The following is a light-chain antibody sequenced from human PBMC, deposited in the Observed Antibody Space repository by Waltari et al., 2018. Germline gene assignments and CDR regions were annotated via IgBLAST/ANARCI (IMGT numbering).Light chain of an antibody. CDR1: SSNIGAGYD. CDR2: GST. J-gene: IGLJ3*02. Sequence: QSVLTQPPSVSGTPGQRVTISCTGGSSNIGAGYDLHWYQQLRGAAPKVVIFGSTTRATGVTARFSASKSGTSASLAITGLQADDEADYYCQSYDNSLSSWVFGGGTKLTVL. V-gene: IGLV1-40*01. CDR3: QSYDNSLSSWV.